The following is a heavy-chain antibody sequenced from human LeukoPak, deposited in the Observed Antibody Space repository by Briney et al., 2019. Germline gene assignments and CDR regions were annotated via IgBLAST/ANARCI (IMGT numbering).Heavy chain of an antibody. CDR2: MRQDGSEK. Sequence: GGSLRLSCAASGFTFSNFWMTWVRQAPGKGLEWVANMRQDGSEKFYVDSVKGRFTISRDNAKSSLYLQMNSLRVEDTAVYYCARDAGNSGYGLLDFWGQGTLVTVSS. J-gene: IGHJ4*02. V-gene: IGHV3-7*04. D-gene: IGHD5-12*01. CDR3: ARDAGNSGYGLLDF. CDR1: GFTFSNFW.